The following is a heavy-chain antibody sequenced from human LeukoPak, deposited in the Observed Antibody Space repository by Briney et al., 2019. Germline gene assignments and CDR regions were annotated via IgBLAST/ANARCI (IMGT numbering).Heavy chain of an antibody. J-gene: IGHJ5*02. Sequence: GGSLRLSCAASGFTFSSYAMNWVRQAPGKGLEWGSAINGRGDNTYYADSVKGRFTISRDNSKSTLFLQMNSLRAEDTAIYYCAKDRVSSGFNLFDPWGQGTLVTVSS. CDR3: AKDRVSSGFNLFDP. CDR1: GFTFSSYA. V-gene: IGHV3-23*01. D-gene: IGHD2/OR15-2a*01. CDR2: INGRGDNT.